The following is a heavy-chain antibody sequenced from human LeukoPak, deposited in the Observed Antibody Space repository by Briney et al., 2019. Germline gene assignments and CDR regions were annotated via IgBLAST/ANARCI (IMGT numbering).Heavy chain of an antibody. CDR1: GGTFSSYA. D-gene: IGHD3-3*01. CDR3: VITYFGDYDFWSGYYNLGY. J-gene: IGHJ4*02. CDR2: IIPILGIA. Sequence: SVKVSCKASGGTFSSYAISWVRQAPGQGLEWMGRIIPILGIANYAQKFQGRVTITADKSTSTAYMELSSLRSEDTAVYYCVITYFGDYDFWSGYYNLGYWGQGTLATVSS. V-gene: IGHV1-69*04.